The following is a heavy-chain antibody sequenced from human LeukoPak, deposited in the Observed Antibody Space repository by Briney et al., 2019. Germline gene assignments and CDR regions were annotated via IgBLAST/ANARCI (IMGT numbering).Heavy chain of an antibody. D-gene: IGHD3-3*01. CDR3: ARGVVYPTWSGPHWSDY. Sequence: GGSLRLSCAASGFTFSSYWMSWVRQAPGKGPEWVAHIKQDASQEYHVDSVKGRFTISRDNAKNSLYLQMNSLRAEDTAVYYCARGVVYPTWSGPHWSDYWGQGTLVTVSS. J-gene: IGHJ4*02. CDR1: GFTFSSYW. CDR2: IKQDASQE. V-gene: IGHV3-7*01.